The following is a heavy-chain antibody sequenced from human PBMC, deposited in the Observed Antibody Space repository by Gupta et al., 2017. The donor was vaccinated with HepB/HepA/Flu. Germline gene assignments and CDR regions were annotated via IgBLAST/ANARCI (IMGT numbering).Heavy chain of an antibody. CDR1: GFTFDDYA. CDR2: ISGDGGRK. J-gene: IGHJ4*02. D-gene: IGHD5-24*01. CDR3: AKDGRVATTQFDY. Sequence: EVQLVESGGGVVQPGGSLRLSCAASGFTFDDYAMHWVRQAPGKGLERGSLISGDGGRKYDADAGKGRFTISRDNSKNSLYLQMNSMRTEDTALYYCAKDGRVATTQFDYWGQGDLVTVSS. V-gene: IGHV3-43*02.